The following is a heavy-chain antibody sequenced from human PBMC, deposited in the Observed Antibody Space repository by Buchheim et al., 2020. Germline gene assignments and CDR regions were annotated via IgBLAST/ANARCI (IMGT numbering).Heavy chain of an antibody. CDR1: GFTFSSYW. J-gene: IGHJ4*02. V-gene: IGHV3-74*01. CDR2: IKSVGSRK. CDR3: ARGHSSGWYEVDN. D-gene: IGHD6-19*01. Sequence: EVQLVESGGGLVQPGGSLRLSCAASGFTFSSYWMHWVRQAPGKGLVWASHIKSVGSRKSYADSVKGRFTISRDNAKNTLYLQMNSLRAEDTAMYYCARGHSSGWYEVDNWGQGTL.